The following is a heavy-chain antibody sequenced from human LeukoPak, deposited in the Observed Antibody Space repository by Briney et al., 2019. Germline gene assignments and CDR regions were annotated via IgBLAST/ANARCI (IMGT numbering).Heavy chain of an antibody. CDR2: ISFSGSTI. J-gene: IGHJ4*02. D-gene: IGHD3-22*01. Sequence: GGSLRLSCAASGFTFSSYEMNWVRQAPGKGLEWISYISFSGSTIYYADSVKGRFTISRDNAKNSLYLQMNSLRAEDTAVYYCARDRVTAVGSGYPFDYWGPGTLVTVSS. CDR3: ARDRVTAVGSGYPFDY. V-gene: IGHV3-48*03. CDR1: GFTFSSYE.